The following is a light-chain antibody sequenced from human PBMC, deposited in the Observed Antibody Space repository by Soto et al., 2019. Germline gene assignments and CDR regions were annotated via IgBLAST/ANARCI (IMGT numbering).Light chain of an antibody. J-gene: IGLJ3*02. CDR1: TGAVTSGHF. V-gene: IGLV7-46*01. CDR2: DTT. Sequence: QTVVTQEPSLTVSPGGTVTLTCGSSTGAVTSGHFPYWFQQKPGQAPKTLIYDTTNKHSWTPGRFSGSLLGGKAALTLSGAQPEDEAEYYCLLFYSGARVFGGGTKLTVL. CDR3: LLFYSGARV.